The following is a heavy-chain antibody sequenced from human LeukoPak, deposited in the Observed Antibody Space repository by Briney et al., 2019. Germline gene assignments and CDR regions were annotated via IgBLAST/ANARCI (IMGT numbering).Heavy chain of an antibody. CDR2: IYYSGST. CDR3: ARQEGSSWYHWYFDL. J-gene: IGHJ2*01. Sequence: SETLSLTCTVSGGSISSSSYYWGWIRQPPGKGLEWIGSIYYSGSTYYNPSLKSRVTISVDTSKNQFSLKLSSVTAADTAVYYCARQEGSSWYHWYFDLWGRGTLVTVSS. CDR1: GGSISSSSYY. V-gene: IGHV4-39*07. D-gene: IGHD6-13*01.